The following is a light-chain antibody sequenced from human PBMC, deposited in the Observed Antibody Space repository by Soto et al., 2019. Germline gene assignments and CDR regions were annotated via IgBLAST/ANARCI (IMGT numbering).Light chain of an antibody. J-gene: IGKJ1*01. CDR2: DAS. CDR3: QQYETFSGT. CDR1: QSVSGW. Sequence: DIQMTQSPSTLSASVGDTVTVTCRASQSVSGWLAWYQQKPGEAPKLLIYDASGLPRGVPSRFSGSGSGTKFTLAIASLQPDDFATYYCQQYETFSGTFGPGTKVEI. V-gene: IGKV1-5*01.